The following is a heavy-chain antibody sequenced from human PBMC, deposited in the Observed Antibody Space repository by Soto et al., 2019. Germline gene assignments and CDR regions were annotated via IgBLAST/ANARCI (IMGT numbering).Heavy chain of an antibody. Sequence: QVTLKESGPVLVKPTETLTLTCTVSGFSLSNARMGVSWIRQPPGKALEWLAHIFSNDEKSYSTSLKSRLTISKDTSKSQVVLTMTNMDPVDTATYYCARVPGAADDFWSGSSDAFDIWGQGTMVTVSS. J-gene: IGHJ3*02. CDR2: IFSNDEK. V-gene: IGHV2-26*01. CDR1: GFSLSNARMG. CDR3: ARVPGAADDFWSGSSDAFDI. D-gene: IGHD3-3*01.